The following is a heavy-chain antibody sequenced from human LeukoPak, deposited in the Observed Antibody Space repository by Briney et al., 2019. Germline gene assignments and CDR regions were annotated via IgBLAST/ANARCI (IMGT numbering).Heavy chain of an antibody. V-gene: IGHV4-31*03. D-gene: IGHD4-11*01. J-gene: IGHJ4*02. Sequence: SETLSLTCTVSGGSISSGGYYWSWIRQHPGKGLEWIGYIYYSGSTHYNPSLKSRVTISVDTSKNQFSLKLSSVTAADTAVYYCARGRLPYYYFDYWGQGTLVTVSS. CDR3: ARGRLPYYYFDY. CDR2: IYYSGST. CDR1: GGSISSGGYY.